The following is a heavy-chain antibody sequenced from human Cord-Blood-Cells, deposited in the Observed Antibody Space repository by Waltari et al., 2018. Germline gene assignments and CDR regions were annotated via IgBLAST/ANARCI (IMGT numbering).Heavy chain of an antibody. CDR1: GGSISGSSYY. Sequence: QLQLQESGPGLVKPSETLSLTCTVSGGSISGSSYYWGWIRQPPGKGLEWIGSIYYSGSTYYNPSLKSRVTISVDTSKNQFSLKLSSVTAADTAVYYCARYGSGSYSSDYWGQGTLVTVSS. V-gene: IGHV4-39*01. CDR2: IYYSGST. CDR3: ARYGSGSYSSDY. J-gene: IGHJ4*02. D-gene: IGHD3-10*01.